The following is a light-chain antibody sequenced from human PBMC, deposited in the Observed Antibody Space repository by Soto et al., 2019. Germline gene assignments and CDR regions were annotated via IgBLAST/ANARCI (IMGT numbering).Light chain of an antibody. CDR2: AVS. V-gene: IGLV2-14*01. J-gene: IGLJ2*01. Sequence: QSALTQPASVSGSPGQSITISCTGTSSDIGGYDYVSWYQQHPGKAPKLVIYAVSNRPSGVSTRFSASKSGNTASLTISGLQAEDEADYYCNSYTSITTLGVFGGGTKLPVL. CDR1: SSDIGGYDY. CDR3: NSYTSITTLGV.